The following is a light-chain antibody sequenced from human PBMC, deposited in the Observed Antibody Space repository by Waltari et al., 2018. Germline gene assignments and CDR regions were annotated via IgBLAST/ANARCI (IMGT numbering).Light chain of an antibody. J-gene: IGKJ1*01. V-gene: IGKV3-15*01. CDR3: QQYNNWPPWT. CDR2: GAS. CDR1: QSVSSN. Sequence: EIVMTQSPATLSVSPGDRATLSCRASQSVSSNFAWYQQKPGQAPRLLIYGASTRATGIPARFSGSGSGTEFTLTISSLQSEDFAVYYCQQYNNWPPWTFGQGTKVEFK.